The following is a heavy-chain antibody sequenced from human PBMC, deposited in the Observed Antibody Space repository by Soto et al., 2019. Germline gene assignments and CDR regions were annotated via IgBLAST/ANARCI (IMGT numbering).Heavy chain of an antibody. V-gene: IGHV3-23*01. D-gene: IGHD5-12*01. CDR1: GFTFSSYA. J-gene: IGHJ6*02. CDR3: AKDQVATPLGYYGMDV. CDR2: ISGSGGST. Sequence: GGSLRLSCAASGFTFSSYAMGWVRQAPGKGLEWVSAISGSGGSTYYADSVKGRFTISRDNSKNTLYLQMNSLRAEDTAVYYCAKDQVATPLGYYGMDVWGQGTTVTVSS.